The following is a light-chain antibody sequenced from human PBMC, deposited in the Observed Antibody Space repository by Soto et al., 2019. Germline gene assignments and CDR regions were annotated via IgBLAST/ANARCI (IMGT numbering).Light chain of an antibody. CDR3: QQYGSSPIT. CDR1: QSVSSSY. J-gene: IGKJ5*01. Sequence: EIVLTQSRATLSLSPGERATLFCGASQSVSSSYLAWYQQKPGLAPRLLIYDASSRATGIPDRFSGSGSGTDFTLTISRLEPEDFAVYYCQQYGSSPITFGQGTRLEIK. V-gene: IGKV3D-20*01. CDR2: DAS.